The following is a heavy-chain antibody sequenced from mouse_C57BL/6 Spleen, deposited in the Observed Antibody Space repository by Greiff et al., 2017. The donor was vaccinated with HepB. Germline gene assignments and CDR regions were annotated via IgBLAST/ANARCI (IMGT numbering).Heavy chain of an antibody. CDR2: IHPNSGST. J-gene: IGHJ4*01. CDR3: AREKDYDGYSYYAMDY. V-gene: IGHV1-64*01. Sequence: QVQLQQPGAELVKPGASVKLSCKASGYTFTSYWMHWVKQRPGQGLEWIGMIHPNSGSTNYNEKFKSKATLTVDKSSSTAYMQLSSLTSEDSAVYYSAREKDYDGYSYYAMDYWGQGTSVTVSS. CDR1: GYTFTSYW. D-gene: IGHD2-3*01.